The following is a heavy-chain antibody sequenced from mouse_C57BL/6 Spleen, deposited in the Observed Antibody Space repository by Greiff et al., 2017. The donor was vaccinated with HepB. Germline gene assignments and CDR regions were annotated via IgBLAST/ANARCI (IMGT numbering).Heavy chain of an antibody. J-gene: IGHJ2*01. D-gene: IGHD1-1*01. V-gene: IGHV5-6*01. CDR1: GFTFSSYG. Sequence: EVQGVESGGDLVKPGGSLKLSCAASGFTFSSYGMSWVRQTPDKRLEWVATISSGGSYTYYPDSVKGRFTISRDNAKNTLYLQMSSLKSEDTAMYYCASYYGSLYYFDYWGQGTTLTVSS. CDR3: ASYYGSLYYFDY. CDR2: ISSGGSYT.